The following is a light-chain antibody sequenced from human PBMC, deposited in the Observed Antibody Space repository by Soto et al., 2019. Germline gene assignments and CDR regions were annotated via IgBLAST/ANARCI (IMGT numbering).Light chain of an antibody. CDR1: QSVSSSY. Sequence: EIVLTQSPGTLSLAPGERATLCCRASQSVSSSYLAWYQQKPGQAPRLLIYDASTRATGVPARFSGSGSGTDFTLTISGLQSEDSAVYYCHRYNNWPHTFGQGTKVDIK. CDR3: HRYNNWPHT. CDR2: DAS. J-gene: IGKJ2*01. V-gene: IGKV3-15*01.